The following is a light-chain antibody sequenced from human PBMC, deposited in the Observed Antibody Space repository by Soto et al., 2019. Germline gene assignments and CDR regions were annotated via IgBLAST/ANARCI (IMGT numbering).Light chain of an antibody. Sequence: DIQMTQSPSTLSASVGDRVTITCRASQSISNWLAWYQQTPGKAPTLLIYRASNLEGGVPSRFGGSRSGTEFTLTITSLQPDDFATYYCQQYDSYSREFGQGTKVEIK. CDR1: QSISNW. V-gene: IGKV1-5*03. CDR3: QQYDSYSRE. CDR2: RAS. J-gene: IGKJ1*01.